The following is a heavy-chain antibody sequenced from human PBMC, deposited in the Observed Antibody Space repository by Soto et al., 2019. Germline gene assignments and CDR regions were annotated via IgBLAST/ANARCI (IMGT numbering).Heavy chain of an antibody. D-gene: IGHD6-13*01. J-gene: IGHJ6*02. CDR1: GYSFTSYW. V-gene: IGHV5-10-1*01. CDR3: ARHTHSSSWDYYYGMDV. Sequence: GESLKICCKGSGYSFTSYWISWVRQMPGKGLEWMGRIDPSDSYTNYSPSFQGHVTISADKSISTAYLQWSSLKASDTAMYYCARHTHSSSWDYYYGMDVWGQGTTVTVSS. CDR2: IDPSDSYT.